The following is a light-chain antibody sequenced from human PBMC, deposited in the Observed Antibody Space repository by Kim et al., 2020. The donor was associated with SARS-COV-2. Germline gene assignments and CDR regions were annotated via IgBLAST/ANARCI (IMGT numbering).Light chain of an antibody. J-gene: IGKJ4*01. CDR3: QHRANWPLT. CDR2: DAS. V-gene: IGKV3-11*01. Sequence: LSPGEKATLSCRASQSISTYLAWYQHRPGQTPRLLIYDASKRAAGIPARFSGSGSGTDFTLTISSLEPEDFAVYFCQHRANWPLTFGGGTKVDIK. CDR1: QSISTY.